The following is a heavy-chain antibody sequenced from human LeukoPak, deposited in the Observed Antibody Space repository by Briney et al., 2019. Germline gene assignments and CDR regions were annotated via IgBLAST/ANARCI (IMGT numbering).Heavy chain of an antibody. CDR1: GYTLTELS. J-gene: IGHJ5*01. CDR2: FDPEDGET. V-gene: IGHV1-24*01. D-gene: IGHD3-9*01. CDR3: ARVVTGYYRLDS. Sequence: ASVKVSCKVSGYTLTELSVHWVRQAPGKGLEWMGGFDPEDGETIYAQKFQGRVTMTEDTSTDTAYMELSSLRSEDTAVYYCARVVTGYYRLDSWGQGTLVTVSS.